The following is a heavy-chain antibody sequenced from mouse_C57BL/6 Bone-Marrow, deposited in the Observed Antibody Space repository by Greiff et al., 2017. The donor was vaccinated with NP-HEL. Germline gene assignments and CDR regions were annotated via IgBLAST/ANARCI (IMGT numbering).Heavy chain of an antibody. CDR1: GYTFTSYW. V-gene: IGHV1-61*01. J-gene: IGHJ1*03. CDR3: ARWDGRSYWYFDV. D-gene: IGHD1-1*01. CDR2: IYPSDSET. Sequence: QVQLKQPGAELVRPGSSVKLSCKASGYTFTSYWMDWVKQRPGQGLEWIGNIYPSDSETHYNQKFKDKATLTVDKSSSTAYMQLSSLTSEDSAVYYCARWDGRSYWYFDVWGTGTTVTVSS.